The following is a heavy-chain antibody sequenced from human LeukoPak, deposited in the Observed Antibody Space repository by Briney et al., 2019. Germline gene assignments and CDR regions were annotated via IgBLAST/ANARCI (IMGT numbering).Heavy chain of an antibody. CDR1: GFTFSSAW. J-gene: IGHJ4*02. V-gene: IGHV3-15*01. Sequence: GGSLRLSCAASGFTFSSAWMSWVRQAPGKGLEWVARIKSKTDGGTTDYAAPVKGRFTISRDDSKNTVYLQMNSLKTEDTALYYCSTEGYCSGGRCAGFDHWGQGTLVTVSS. D-gene: IGHD2-15*01. CDR2: IKSKTDGGTT. CDR3: STEGYCSGGRCAGFDH.